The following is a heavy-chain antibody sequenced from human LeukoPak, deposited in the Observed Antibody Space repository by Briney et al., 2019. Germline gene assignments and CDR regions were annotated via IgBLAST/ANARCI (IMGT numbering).Heavy chain of an antibody. V-gene: IGHV3-30-3*01. CDR3: ARDQESYAPFDY. J-gene: IGHJ4*02. Sequence: GGSLRLSCAASGFTFSSYAMHWVRQAPGKGLEWVAVISYDASNKYYADSVKGRFTISRDNSKNTLYLQMNSLRAEDTAVYYCARDQESYAPFDYWGQGTLVTVSS. CDR2: ISYDASNK. CDR1: GFTFSSYA. D-gene: IGHD1-26*01.